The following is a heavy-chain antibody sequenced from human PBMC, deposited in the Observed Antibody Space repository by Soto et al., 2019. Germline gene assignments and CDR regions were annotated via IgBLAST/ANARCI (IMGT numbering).Heavy chain of an antibody. D-gene: IGHD2-2*02. CDR1: GYTFTGYY. CDR2: INPNSGAT. V-gene: IGHV1-2*02. Sequence: GASVKVSCKASGYTFTGYYIYWLRQAPGHGLEWMGWINPNSGATNYAHNFQGRVTMTRDTSIRAAYMELSRLSSDDTAVYYCAKDQGGYMVSGMDVWGQGTTVTVSS. J-gene: IGHJ6*02. CDR3: AKDQGGYMVSGMDV.